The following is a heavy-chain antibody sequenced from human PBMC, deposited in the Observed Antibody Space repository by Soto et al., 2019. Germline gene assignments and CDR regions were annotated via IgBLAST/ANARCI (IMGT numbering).Heavy chain of an antibody. D-gene: IGHD5-12*01. J-gene: IGHJ4*02. CDR1: GFTFSSYG. V-gene: IGHV3-33*01. CDR2: IWYDGSNK. CDR3: AGGWGYSGYDMSY. Sequence: GGSLRLSCAASGFTFSSYGMHWVRQAPDKGLEWVAVIWYDGSNKYYADSVKGRFTISRDNSKNTLYLQMNSLRAEDTAVYYCAGGWGYSGYDMSYWGQGTLVTVSS.